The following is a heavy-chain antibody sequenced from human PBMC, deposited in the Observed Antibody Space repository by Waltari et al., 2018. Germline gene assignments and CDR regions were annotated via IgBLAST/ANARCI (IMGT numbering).Heavy chain of an antibody. Sequence: QVQLQESGPGLVKPSETLSLTCTVSGGSISSHYWSWIRQPPGKGLEWIGYIYYSGSTNYNPSLKSRVTISVDTSKNQFSLKLSSVTAADTAVYYCARGGYYYGSGYTHGDYWGQGTLVTVSS. CDR1: GGSISSHY. J-gene: IGHJ4*02. D-gene: IGHD3-10*01. CDR3: ARGGYYYGSGYTHGDY. V-gene: IGHV4-59*11. CDR2: IYYSGST.